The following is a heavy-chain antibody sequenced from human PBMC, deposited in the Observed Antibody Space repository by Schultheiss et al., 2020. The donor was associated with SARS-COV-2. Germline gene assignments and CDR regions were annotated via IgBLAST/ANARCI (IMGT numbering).Heavy chain of an antibody. Sequence: TLSLTCAVYGGSFSGYYWSWIRQPAGKGLEWIGRIYTSGSTNYNPSLKSRVTMSVDTSKNQFSLKLSSVTAADTAVYYCARDRGWELERYYYFDYWGQGTLVTVSS. D-gene: IGHD1-1*01. CDR2: IYTSGST. J-gene: IGHJ4*02. V-gene: IGHV4-4*07. CDR1: GGSFSGYY. CDR3: ARDRGWELERYYYFDY.